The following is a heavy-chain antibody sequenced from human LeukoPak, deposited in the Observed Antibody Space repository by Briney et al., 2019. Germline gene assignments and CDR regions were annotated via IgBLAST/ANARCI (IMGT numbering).Heavy chain of an antibody. V-gene: IGHV3-30*02. D-gene: IGHD3-22*01. CDR3: ARDGDSSGYKNWFDP. CDR1: GFTFSSYG. Sequence: PGGSLRLSCAASGFTFSSYGMHWVRQAPGKGLEWVAFIRYDGSNKYYADSVKGRFTISRDNSKNTLYLQMNSLRAEDTAVYYCARDGDSSGYKNWFDPWGQGTLVTVSS. CDR2: IRYDGSNK. J-gene: IGHJ5*02.